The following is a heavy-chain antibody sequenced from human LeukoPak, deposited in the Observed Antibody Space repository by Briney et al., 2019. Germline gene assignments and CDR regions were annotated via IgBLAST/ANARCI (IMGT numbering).Heavy chain of an antibody. CDR3: ARALSGDFSYFDY. V-gene: IGHV1-3*01. D-gene: IGHD7-27*01. Sequence: ASVKVSCKAAGYTFTSYAMYWVRQAPGQRLERMGWINAGNGNTKYSQKFQGRVTITRDTSASTAYMELSSLRSEDTAVYYCARALSGDFSYFDYWGQGTLVTVSS. CDR2: INAGNGNT. CDR1: GYTFTSYA. J-gene: IGHJ4*02.